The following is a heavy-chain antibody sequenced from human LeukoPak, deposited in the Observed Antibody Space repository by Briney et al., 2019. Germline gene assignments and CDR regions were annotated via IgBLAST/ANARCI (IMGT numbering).Heavy chain of an antibody. CDR2: INPNSGGT. V-gene: IGHV1-2*02. D-gene: IGHD2-2*02. J-gene: IGHJ3*02. CDR3: ARAPGDIVVVPAAIRAFDI. Sequence: ASVKVSCKASGYTFTGYYMHWVRQAPGQGLGWMGWINPNSGGTNYAQKFQGRVTMTRDTSISTAYMELSRLRSDDTAVYYCARAPGDIVVVPAAIRAFDIWGQGTMVTVSS. CDR1: GYTFTGYY.